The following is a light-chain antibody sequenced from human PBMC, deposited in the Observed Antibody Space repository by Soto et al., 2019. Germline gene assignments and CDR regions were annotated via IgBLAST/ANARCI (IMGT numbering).Light chain of an antibody. CDR2: STN. Sequence: QTVVTQEPSFSVSPGRTVTLTCGLSSGSVSATYFPSWYQQTPGQAPRTLIYSTNIRSSGVPDRFSGSILGNKAALTITGAEADDDSDYYCVLYMGSGIWVFGGGTKLTVL. V-gene: IGLV8-61*01. J-gene: IGLJ3*02. CDR1: SGSVSATYF. CDR3: VLYMGSGIWV.